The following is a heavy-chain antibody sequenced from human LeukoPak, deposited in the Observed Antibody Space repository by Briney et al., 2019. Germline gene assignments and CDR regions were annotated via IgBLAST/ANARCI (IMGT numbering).Heavy chain of an antibody. D-gene: IGHD6-13*01. J-gene: IGHJ4*02. Sequence: PGGSLRLSCAASAFTFDAYAMHWVRQAPGKGLEWVSGISWYSGSIAYADSVKGRFTISRDNAKNSLYLQMNSLRVEDMALYYCAKALYSSSWRLSPFDYWGQGTLVTVSS. CDR2: ISWYSGSI. V-gene: IGHV3-9*03. CDR3: AKALYSSSWRLSPFDY. CDR1: AFTFDAYA.